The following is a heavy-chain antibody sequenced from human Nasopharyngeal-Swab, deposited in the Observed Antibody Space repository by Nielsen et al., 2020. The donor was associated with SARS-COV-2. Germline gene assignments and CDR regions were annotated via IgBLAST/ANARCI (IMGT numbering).Heavy chain of an antibody. V-gene: IGHV4-31*01. D-gene: IGHD4-11*01. CDR3: ARDRYSNLNWFDP. J-gene: IGHJ5*02. CDR1: GGSISSGGYY. CDR2: IYYSGSH. Sequence: SETLSLTCTVSGGSISSGGYYWSWIRQPPGKGLEWIGYIYYSGSHYYNPSLKRLVTISVDTSKNQFSLKLSAVTAADTAVYYCARDRYSNLNWFDPWGQGTLVTVSS.